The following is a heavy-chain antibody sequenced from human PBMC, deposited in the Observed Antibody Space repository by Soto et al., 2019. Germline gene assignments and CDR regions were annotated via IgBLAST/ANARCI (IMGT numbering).Heavy chain of an antibody. Sequence: QYTLMESGPTLVRPTQTLTLTCSFSGFSLTTSGVGVGWIRQPPGKALEWLAHIYWSGDEHYRPSLRSRLSIRKDASKNRGVLIMPNMDPVDTATYYGGRGLAARPVFAFDVGGQGTVVTVSS. V-gene: IGHV2-5*01. CDR1: GFSLTTSGVG. CDR3: GRGLAARPVFAFDV. CDR2: IYWSGDE. J-gene: IGHJ3*01. D-gene: IGHD6-6*01.